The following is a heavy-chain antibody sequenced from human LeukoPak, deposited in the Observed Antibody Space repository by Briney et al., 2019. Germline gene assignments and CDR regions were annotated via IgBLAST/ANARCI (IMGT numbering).Heavy chain of an antibody. CDR3: VSKETYQVGH. V-gene: IGHV3-30*02. CDR2: IRYDANNK. CDR1: GFTFSSYG. D-gene: IGHD2-2*01. Sequence: PGGSLSLSCAASGFTFSSYGMHWVRQAPGKGLEWVAFIRYDANNKYYADSVKGRFTISRDNSKNTLYLQMNSLRAEDTAVYYCVSKETYQVGHWGQRTMVTVSS. J-gene: IGHJ5*02.